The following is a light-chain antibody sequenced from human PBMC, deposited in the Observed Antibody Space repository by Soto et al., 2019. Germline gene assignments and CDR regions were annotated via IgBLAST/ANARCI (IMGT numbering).Light chain of an antibody. CDR2: AAS. CDR1: QSISTY. Sequence: DLQMTQSPSSLSASVGDRVTITCRASQSISTYLNWYQHKPGKAPKVLIYAASSLQSGVPSRFSGSGSGTDFTLTISSLQPEDFATYYCQQSYSTQYTFGQGTKLEIK. V-gene: IGKV1-39*01. CDR3: QQSYSTQYT. J-gene: IGKJ2*01.